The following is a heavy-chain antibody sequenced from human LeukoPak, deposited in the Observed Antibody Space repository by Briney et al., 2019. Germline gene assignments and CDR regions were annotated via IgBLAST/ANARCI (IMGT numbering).Heavy chain of an antibody. D-gene: IGHD3-10*01. Sequence: ASVKVSCKASGYTFTSYAMHWVRQAPGQRLEWMGWINAGNGNTKYSQKFQGRVTIIRDTSASTAYMELSSLRSEDTAVYYCARNVGSLWFGELFDYWGQGTLVTVSS. CDR3: ARNVGSLWFGELFDY. V-gene: IGHV1-3*01. CDR2: INAGNGNT. CDR1: GYTFTSYA. J-gene: IGHJ4*02.